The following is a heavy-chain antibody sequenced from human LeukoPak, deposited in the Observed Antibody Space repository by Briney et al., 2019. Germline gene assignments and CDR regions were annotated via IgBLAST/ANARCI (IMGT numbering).Heavy chain of an antibody. Sequence: ASVKVSCKASGYTFTAYYMHWVRQAPGQGLEWMGWINPNSGGTNYAQKFQGRVTMTRDTSISTAYMELSRLRSDDTAVYYCARGGYCSSTSCYSPGNWFGPWGQGTLVTVSS. CDR2: INPNSGGT. J-gene: IGHJ5*02. CDR1: GYTFTAYY. V-gene: IGHV1-2*02. CDR3: ARGGYCSSTSCYSPGNWFGP. D-gene: IGHD2-2*01.